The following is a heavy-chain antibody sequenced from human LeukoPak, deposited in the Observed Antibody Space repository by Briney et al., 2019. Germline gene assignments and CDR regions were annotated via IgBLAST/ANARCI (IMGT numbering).Heavy chain of an antibody. CDR2: IGASGGPT. V-gene: IGHV3-23*01. Sequence: GGSLRLSCAVSGITLSNYGMSWVRQAPGKGLEWVAGIGASGGPTYYADSVKGRFSISRDSPKNTLYLQMNSLRAEDTAVYFCEKQGVVIRVVLVWLHKQAYYCDSW. CDR1: GITLSNYG. J-gene: IGHJ5*01. CDR3: EKQGVVIRVVLVWLHKQAYYCDS. D-gene: IGHD1-26*01.